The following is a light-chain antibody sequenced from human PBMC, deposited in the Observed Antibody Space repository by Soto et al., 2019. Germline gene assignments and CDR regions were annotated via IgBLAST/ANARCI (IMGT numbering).Light chain of an antibody. CDR3: QQYYSTPLA. Sequence: DFVMTQSPDSLAVSLGERATINCRSSQSVLYSSDNKNYFVWYQQKPGQPPKLIIYWASTRESGVPDRFSGSGSGTDFTLTISSLQAEDVAVYYCQQYYSTPLAFGGGTKVDIK. V-gene: IGKV4-1*01. CDR2: WAS. J-gene: IGKJ4*01. CDR1: QSVLYSSDNKNY.